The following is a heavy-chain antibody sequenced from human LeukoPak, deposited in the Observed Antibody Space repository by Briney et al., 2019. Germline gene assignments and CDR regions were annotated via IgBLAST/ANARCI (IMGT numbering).Heavy chain of an antibody. Sequence: NPSETLSLTCTVSGGSTSSSSYYWGWIRQPPGKGLEWIGSIYYSGSTHYNPSLKSRVTISVDTSKNQFSLKLSSVTAADTAVYYCARQEGITMVYYWGQGTLVTVSS. CDR1: GGSTSSSSYY. D-gene: IGHD3-10*01. J-gene: IGHJ4*02. V-gene: IGHV4-39*01. CDR2: IYYSGST. CDR3: ARQEGITMVYY.